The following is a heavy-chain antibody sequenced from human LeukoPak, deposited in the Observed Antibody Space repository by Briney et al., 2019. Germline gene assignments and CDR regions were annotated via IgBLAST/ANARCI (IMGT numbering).Heavy chain of an antibody. Sequence: PSETLSLTCAVYGGSFSGYYWTWIRQPPGKGLEWIGEIHYSGSATYNPSLKSRVTISVDTSKNQFSLKLSSVTAADTAVYYCARTYCSSTSCYPYYYYYYYMDVWGKGTTVTVSS. CDR2: IHYSGSA. CDR3: ARTYCSSTSCYPYYYYYYYMDV. V-gene: IGHV4-34*01. CDR1: GGSFSGYY. D-gene: IGHD2-2*01. J-gene: IGHJ6*03.